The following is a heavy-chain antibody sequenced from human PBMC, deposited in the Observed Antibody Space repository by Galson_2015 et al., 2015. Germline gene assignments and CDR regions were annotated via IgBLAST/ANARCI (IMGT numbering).Heavy chain of an antibody. J-gene: IGHJ5*02. CDR3: ARGVQQLEEFDP. CDR1: GFTFSSYS. V-gene: IGHV3-21*01. Sequence: SLRLSCAASGFTFSSYSMNWVRQAPGKGLEWVSSISSSSSYIYYADSVKGRFTISRDNAKNTLYLQMNSLRAEDTAVYYCARGVQQLEEFDPWGQGTLVTVSS. D-gene: IGHD6-13*01. CDR2: ISSSSSYI.